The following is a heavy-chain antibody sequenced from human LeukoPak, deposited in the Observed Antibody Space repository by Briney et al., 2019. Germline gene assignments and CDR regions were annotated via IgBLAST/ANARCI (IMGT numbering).Heavy chain of an antibody. CDR1: GGSISSGDYY. CDR3: ARDRHHYDSSGYYSFVLDYFDY. Sequence: PSQTLSLTCTVSGGSISSGDYYWSWIRQPPGKGLEWIGYIYYSGSTYYNPSLKSRVTISVDTSKNQFSLKLSAVTAADTAVYYCARDRHHYDSSGYYSFVLDYFDYWGQGTLVTVSS. D-gene: IGHD3-22*01. V-gene: IGHV4-30-4*01. CDR2: IYYSGST. J-gene: IGHJ4*02.